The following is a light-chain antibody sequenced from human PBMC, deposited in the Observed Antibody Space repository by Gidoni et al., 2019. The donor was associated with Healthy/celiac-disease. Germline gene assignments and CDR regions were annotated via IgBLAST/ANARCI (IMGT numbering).Light chain of an antibody. CDR1: QSLLHSDSKTY. V-gene: IGKV2-29*02. Sequence: IVMAQTPLSLSVTPGQPASISCNSSQSLLHSDSKTYLYWSLQKPGQLPQLLSYEVSSRFSRVRDRFSGSETGRDLTLKISWVEAEDVGGYYCMQGLHLFTFGGGTKVEIK. J-gene: IGKJ4*01. CDR3: MQGLHLFT. CDR2: EVS.